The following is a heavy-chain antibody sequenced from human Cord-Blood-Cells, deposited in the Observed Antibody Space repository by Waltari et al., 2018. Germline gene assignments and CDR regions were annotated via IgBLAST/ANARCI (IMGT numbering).Heavy chain of an antibody. Sequence: QVQLVQSGAEVKKPGSSVKVSCKASGGTFSSYAISWVRQAPGQGLEWMGGIIPMFGTENYAQKFQGRDTITADESTSTAYMELIRLRSEDTAVYYCAREPYSSSWYAFDIWGQGTMVTVSS. CDR2: IIPMFGTE. CDR1: GGTFSSYA. CDR3: AREPYSSSWYAFDI. D-gene: IGHD6-13*01. J-gene: IGHJ3*02. V-gene: IGHV1-69*01.